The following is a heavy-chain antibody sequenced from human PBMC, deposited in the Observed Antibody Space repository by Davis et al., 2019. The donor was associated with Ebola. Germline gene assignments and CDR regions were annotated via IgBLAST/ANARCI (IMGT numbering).Heavy chain of an antibody. Sequence: GESLKISCAASGFTFSTYSMNAVRHAPGKGLEWVSSISSRSSYIYYADSVKGRFTIASDNAKNSLYLQMNSLRAEDTAVYYCASSSIAARPGYYYGMDVWGQGTTVTVSS. CDR3: ASSSIAARPGYYYGMDV. D-gene: IGHD6-6*01. J-gene: IGHJ6*02. CDR2: ISSRSSYI. V-gene: IGHV3-21*01. CDR1: GFTFSTYS.